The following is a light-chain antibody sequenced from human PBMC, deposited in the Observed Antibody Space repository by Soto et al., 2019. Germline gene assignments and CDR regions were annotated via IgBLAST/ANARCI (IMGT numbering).Light chain of an antibody. J-gene: IGLJ1*01. CDR2: DVS. V-gene: IGLV2-14*03. Sequence: QSVLTQPASVSGSPGQSITISCTGTSSDVGGYNYVSWYQHHPGKAPKLMIYDVSNRPSGVSNRFSGSKSGNTASLTISGLQPEDEADYYCCSYTTCNTRQIVFGTGTKVTVL. CDR3: CSYTTCNTRQIV. CDR1: SSDVGGYNY.